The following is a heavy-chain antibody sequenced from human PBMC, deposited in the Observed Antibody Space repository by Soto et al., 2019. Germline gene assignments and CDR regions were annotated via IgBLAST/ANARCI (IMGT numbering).Heavy chain of an antibody. CDR2: ISYDGSNK. CDR1: GFTFSSYG. J-gene: IGHJ6*02. V-gene: IGHV3-30*03. CDR3: AILPGGGNSLGGYYYYGMDV. D-gene: IGHD2-21*02. Sequence: SGGSLRLSCAASGFTFSSYGMHWVRQAPGKGLEWVAVISYDGSNKYYADSVKGRFTISRDNSKNTLYLQMNSLRAEDTAVYYCAILPGGGNSLGGYYYYGMDVWGQGTTVTVS.